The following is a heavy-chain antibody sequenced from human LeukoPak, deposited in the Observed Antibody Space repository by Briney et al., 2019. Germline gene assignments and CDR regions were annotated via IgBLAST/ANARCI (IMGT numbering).Heavy chain of an antibody. CDR3: ARDRLGPTASFDY. V-gene: IGHV3-11*01. CDR1: GFAFGDYY. J-gene: IGHJ4*02. D-gene: IGHD1-26*01. Sequence: GGSLRLSCAASGFAFGDYYMSWIRQAPGKGLEWVSYIGSFGTTIYYADSVKGRFTVSRDNAKNSLYLQMNSLRVEDTAVYYCARDRLGPTASFDYWGRGTLVTVSS. CDR2: IGSFGTTI.